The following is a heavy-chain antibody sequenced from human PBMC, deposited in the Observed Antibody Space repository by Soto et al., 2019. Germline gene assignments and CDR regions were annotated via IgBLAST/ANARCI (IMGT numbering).Heavy chain of an antibody. Sequence: QVQLVESGGGVVQPGRSLRLSCAASGFTFSSYGMHWVRQAPGKGLEWVAVISYDGSNKYYADSVKGRFTISRDNSKNTLYLQMNSLRAEDTAVYYCARDHSGYSDYYYYGMDVWGQGTTVTVSS. CDR2: ISYDGSNK. V-gene: IGHV3-30-3*01. CDR1: GFTFSSYG. D-gene: IGHD3-22*01. J-gene: IGHJ6*02. CDR3: ARDHSGYSDYYYYGMDV.